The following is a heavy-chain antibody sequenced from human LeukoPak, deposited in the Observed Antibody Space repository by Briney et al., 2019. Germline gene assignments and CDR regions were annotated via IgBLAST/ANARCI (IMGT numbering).Heavy chain of an antibody. CDR3: TKEGGSSTSTQFLS. D-gene: IGHD3-3*01. CDR2: ISGTGDIT. J-gene: IGHJ5*02. Sequence: GGSLRLSCAASGFTFSSSAMDGVRQAPGKGLEWVSAISGTGDITYYADSVKGRFTISRDNSRNTLYLQMSSLRVEDTAVYFCTKEGGSSTSTQFLSWGQGTLVTVSS. V-gene: IGHV3-23*01. CDR1: GFTFSSSA.